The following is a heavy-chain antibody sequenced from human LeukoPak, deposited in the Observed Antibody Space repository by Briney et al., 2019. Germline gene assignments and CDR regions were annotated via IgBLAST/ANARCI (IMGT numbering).Heavy chain of an antibody. CDR3: AREEALGSGSFDY. V-gene: IGHV1-2*02. Sequence: GASVKVSCKASGYTFTGYYMHWVRQAPGQGLEWMGWINPNSGGTNYAQKFQGRVTMTRDTSISTAYMELSRLRSDDTAVYYCAREEALGSGSFDYWGQGTLVTVSS. J-gene: IGHJ4*02. CDR2: INPNSGGT. CDR1: GYTFTGYY. D-gene: IGHD1-26*01.